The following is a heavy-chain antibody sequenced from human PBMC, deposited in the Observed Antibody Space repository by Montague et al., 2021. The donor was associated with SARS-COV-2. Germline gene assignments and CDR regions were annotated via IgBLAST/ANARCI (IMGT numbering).Heavy chain of an antibody. J-gene: IGHJ6*02. CDR1: GGSISYGGYF. V-gene: IGHV4-31*03. D-gene: IGHD3-10*01. CDR3: ARGLGGIDV. CDR2: IHKSGTT. Sequence: TLSLTCTVSGGSISYGGYFWNWIRQHPGKGLEWIGYIHKSGTTQYNLSLKSRVSLSADTSKNQLSLNLRSATAADTSLYHWARGLGGIDVWGQGTTVIVSS.